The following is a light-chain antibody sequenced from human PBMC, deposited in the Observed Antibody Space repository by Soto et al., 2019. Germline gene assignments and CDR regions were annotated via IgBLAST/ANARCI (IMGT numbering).Light chain of an antibody. Sequence: EIILTQSPGPLSVSPGERATLSCRAAQGVTTNLAWYQQKPGQSPRLVIYDVSNRATGVPARFSGSGSGTDFTLTISSLEAEDFAVYYCQQRSNWPRTFGQGTKVDIK. CDR3: QQRSNWPRT. CDR1: QGVTTN. V-gene: IGKV3-11*01. J-gene: IGKJ1*01. CDR2: DVS.